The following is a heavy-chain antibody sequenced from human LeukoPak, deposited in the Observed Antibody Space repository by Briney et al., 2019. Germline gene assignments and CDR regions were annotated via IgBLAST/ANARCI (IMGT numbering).Heavy chain of an antibody. V-gene: IGHV3-33*08. J-gene: IGHJ4*02. CDR1: GFTFNSYV. Sequence: PGGSLRLSCAASGFTFNSYVMHWVRQAPGKGLEWVAVIWYDGSNKYYADSVKGRFTISRDNFKNTLYLQMNSLRAEDTAVYYCARGSEIAAPRPFDYWGQGTLVTVSS. D-gene: IGHD6-13*01. CDR2: IWYDGSNK. CDR3: ARGSEIAAPRPFDY.